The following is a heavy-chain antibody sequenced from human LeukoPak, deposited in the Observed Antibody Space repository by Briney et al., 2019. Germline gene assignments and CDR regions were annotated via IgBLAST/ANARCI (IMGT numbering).Heavy chain of an antibody. CDR1: GGSISSDY. CDR2: IYYRGST. D-gene: IGHD6-19*01. CDR3: ARQGGSGWYSSREGDYYGMDV. J-gene: IGHJ6*02. Sequence: KTSETLSFTCTVSGGSISSDYWSWIRQPPGKGLEWIGYIYYRGSTNYNPSLKSRVTISVDTSKNQFSLKLSSVTAADTAVYYCARQGGSGWYSSREGDYYGMDVWGQGTTVTVSS. V-gene: IGHV4-59*01.